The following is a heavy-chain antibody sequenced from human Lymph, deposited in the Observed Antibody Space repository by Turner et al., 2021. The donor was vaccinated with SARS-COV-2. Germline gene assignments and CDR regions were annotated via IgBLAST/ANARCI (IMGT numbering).Heavy chain of an antibody. D-gene: IGHD1-1*01. Sequence: QVQLQESGPGLVRPSETLSLTCTVSGVSISSQSWSWIRQSPGRGLEWIGYFYKIGSIDYNPILRSRVTISVDTSKNQLSLNLISMTAADTAVYYCARHQGSTSGYDHGMNVWGQGTAVIVSS. CDR3: ARHQGSTSGYDHGMNV. CDR1: GVSISSQS. J-gene: IGHJ6*02. CDR2: FYKIGSI. V-gene: IGHV4-59*08.